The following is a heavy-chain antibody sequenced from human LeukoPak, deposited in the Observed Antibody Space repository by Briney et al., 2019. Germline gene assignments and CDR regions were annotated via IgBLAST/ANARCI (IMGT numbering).Heavy chain of an antibody. J-gene: IGHJ3*02. CDR1: GGSFSGYY. Sequence: PSETLSLTCAVYGGSFSGYYWSWIRQPPGKGLEWIGEINHSGSTNYNPSLKSRVTISVDKSKNQFSLKLSSVTAADTAVYYCARDLGYCSGGSCYAFDIWGQGTMVTVSS. CDR3: ARDLGYCSGGSCYAFDI. CDR2: INHSGST. V-gene: IGHV4-34*01. D-gene: IGHD2-15*01.